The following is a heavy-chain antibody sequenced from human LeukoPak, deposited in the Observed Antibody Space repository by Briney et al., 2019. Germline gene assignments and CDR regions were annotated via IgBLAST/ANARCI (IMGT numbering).Heavy chain of an antibody. CDR3: ARDLRPSSGWYWRYYYYGMDV. V-gene: IGHV3-48*01. D-gene: IGHD6-19*01. Sequence: GGSLRLSCAASGFTFSSYSMNWVRQAPGKGLEWVSYISSSSTIYYADSVKGRFTISRDNAKNSLYLQMNSLRAEDTAVYYCARDLRPSSGWYWRYYYYGMDVWGQGTTVTASS. CDR2: ISSSSTI. J-gene: IGHJ6*02. CDR1: GFTFSSYS.